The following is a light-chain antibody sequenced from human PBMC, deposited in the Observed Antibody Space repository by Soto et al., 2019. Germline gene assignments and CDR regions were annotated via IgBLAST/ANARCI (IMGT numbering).Light chain of an antibody. V-gene: IGKV3-11*01. CDR3: QERSNWPPWT. Sequence: EIVLTQSPATLSLSPGERATLSCRASQSVSSYLAWYQQKPAQAPRLLIYDASNRATGIPARLSGSGSGTAFTLTIRTLEPEDFAVYSGQERSNWPPWTFGQGTKVDIK. CDR1: QSVSSY. CDR2: DAS. J-gene: IGKJ1*01.